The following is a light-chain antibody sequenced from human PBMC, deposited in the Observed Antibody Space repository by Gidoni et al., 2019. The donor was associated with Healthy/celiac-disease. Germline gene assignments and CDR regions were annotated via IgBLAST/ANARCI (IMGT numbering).Light chain of an antibody. CDR2: EVS. CDR1: SSDGGGYNY. J-gene: IGLJ7*01. V-gene: IGLV2-8*02. Sequence: QSALKQPPSASRAPGQSVTISCTGTSSDGGGYNYVSCSQHHPGKAPKLMIYEVSQRPSGVPDRFSGSKSGTTASLTVSVLQAEDEADYYCSSYAGSNNAVFGGGTLLTVL. CDR3: SSYAGSNNAV.